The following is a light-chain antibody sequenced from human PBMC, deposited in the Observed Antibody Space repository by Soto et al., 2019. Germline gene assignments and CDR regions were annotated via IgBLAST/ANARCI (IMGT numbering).Light chain of an antibody. V-gene: IGLV2-14*01. CDR3: SSYTSSSTSVV. Sequence: QSALTQPASVSGSPGQSITISCTGTSSDVGGYNYASWYQQYPGKAPKLMIYDVSKRPSGVSNRFSGSKSGNTASLTISGLQAEDEADYYCSSYTSSSTSVVFGGGTQLTVL. CDR1: SSDVGGYNY. CDR2: DVS. J-gene: IGLJ2*01.